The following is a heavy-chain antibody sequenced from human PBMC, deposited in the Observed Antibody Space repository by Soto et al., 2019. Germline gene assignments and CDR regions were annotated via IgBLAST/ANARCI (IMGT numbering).Heavy chain of an antibody. D-gene: IGHD3-10*01. Sequence: GGSLRLSCAAFGFAFNRYWMSWVRQAPGKGLEWVANTKEDGSEKYYLDSVKGRFTISRDNGKNSLYLQMDSLRAEDTAVYYCVREFTPGSPNYDYWGLGTLVTVSS. CDR1: GFAFNRYW. V-gene: IGHV3-7*03. CDR3: VREFTPGSPNYDY. J-gene: IGHJ4*02. CDR2: TKEDGSEK.